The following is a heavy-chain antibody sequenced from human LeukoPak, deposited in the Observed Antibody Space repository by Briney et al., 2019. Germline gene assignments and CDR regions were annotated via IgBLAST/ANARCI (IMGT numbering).Heavy chain of an antibody. J-gene: IGHJ4*02. CDR3: ARRGDGGRSFDY. D-gene: IGHD4-23*01. Sequence: GGSLRLTCAASGFTVSSKYMSWVRQAAGKGLEWVSVIYSGDSTYYADSVKGRFTVSRDNSKNTLYLQMNSLRAEDTAVYYCARRGDGGRSFDYWGQGSLVTVSS. V-gene: IGHV3-53*01. CDR2: IYSGDST. CDR1: GFTVSSKY.